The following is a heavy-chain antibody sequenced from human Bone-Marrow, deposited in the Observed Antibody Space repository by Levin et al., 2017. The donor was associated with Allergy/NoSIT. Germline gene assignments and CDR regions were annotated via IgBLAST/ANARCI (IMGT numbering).Heavy chain of an antibody. J-gene: IGHJ4*02. CDR2: VHDSGST. D-gene: IGHD3-22*01. CDR1: GGSTEFYY. V-gene: IGHV4-59*12. Sequence: TSETLSLKCTVSGGSTEFYYWSWIRQAPGKGLEWIGYVHDSGSTDFNPSLKSRLTMSLDTSENEVSLGLTAVTVADTAVYFCARGDYDAGLFFDKWGQGTLVIVSS. CDR3: ARGDYDAGLFFDK.